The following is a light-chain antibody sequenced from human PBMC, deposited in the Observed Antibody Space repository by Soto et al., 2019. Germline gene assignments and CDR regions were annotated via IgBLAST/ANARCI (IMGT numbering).Light chain of an antibody. CDR3: QQYKSYST. Sequence: DIQMTQSPSTLSASVGDRVTITCRASQSIGSWLAWYQQKPGKAPKLLIYKASSLQSGVPSRFSGSVSGTEFTLTVSSLQPDDFATYYCQQYKSYSTFGGGTKVEIK. V-gene: IGKV1-5*03. CDR1: QSIGSW. J-gene: IGKJ4*01. CDR2: KAS.